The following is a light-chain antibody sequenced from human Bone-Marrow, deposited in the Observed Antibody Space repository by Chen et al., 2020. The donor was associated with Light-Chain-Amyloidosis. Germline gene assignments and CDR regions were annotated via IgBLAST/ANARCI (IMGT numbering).Light chain of an antibody. J-gene: IGKJ3*01. CDR3: QQTHYLSFT. V-gene: IGKV1-12*01. Sequence: DVQMTQSPPFVSASVGDRVTITCRASQGVANHLVFYQHKPGRAPKLLIYGASTLEGGVPQRFSGSGTGTDFTLTISSLQPEDFATYYCQQTHYLSFTLGPGTKVDMK. CDR2: GAS. CDR1: QGVANH.